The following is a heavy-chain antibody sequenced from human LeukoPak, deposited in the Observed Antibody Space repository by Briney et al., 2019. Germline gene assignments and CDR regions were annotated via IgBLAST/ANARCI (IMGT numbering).Heavy chain of an antibody. V-gene: IGHV4-34*01. CDR3: AREGLKNVHNPLGY. CDR2: IKQSERT. J-gene: IGHJ4*02. D-gene: IGHD5-24*01. Sequence: SETLSLTCAVYGGSLSGYYWTWVRQPPGEGLEWIGEIKQSERTNYNPSLKSRVTISIDTSKNQFSLKLTSVTAADTAVYYCAREGLKNVHNPLGYWGQGTLVTVPS. CDR1: GGSLSGYY.